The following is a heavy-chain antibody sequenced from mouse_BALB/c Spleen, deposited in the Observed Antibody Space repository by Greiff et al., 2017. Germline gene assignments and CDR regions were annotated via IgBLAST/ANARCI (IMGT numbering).Heavy chain of an antibody. CDR3: ARGDRYEGGSYAMDY. CDR2: ISSGGSYT. CDR1: GFTFSSYG. J-gene: IGHJ4*01. D-gene: IGHD2-14*01. Sequence: EVKLMESGGDLVKPGGSLKLSCAASGFTFSSYGMSWVRQTPDKRLEWVATISSGGSYTYYPDSVNGRFTISRDNAKNTLYLQMSSLKSEDTAMYYCARGDRYEGGSYAMDYWGQGTSVTVSS. V-gene: IGHV5-6*01.